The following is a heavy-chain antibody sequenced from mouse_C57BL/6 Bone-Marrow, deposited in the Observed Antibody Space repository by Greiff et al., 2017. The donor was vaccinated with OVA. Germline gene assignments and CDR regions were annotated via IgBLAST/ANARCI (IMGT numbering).Heavy chain of an antibody. V-gene: IGHV1-50*01. J-gene: IGHJ2*01. CDR3: ALYDYDDGVDY. CDR1: GYTFTSYW. CDR2: IDPSDSYT. Sequence: QVQLQQPGAELVKPGASVKLSCKASGYTFTSYWMQWVKQRPGQGLEWIGEIDPSDSYTNYNQKFKGKATLTVDTSSSTAYMQLSSLTSEDSAVYYCALYDYDDGVDYWGQGTTLTVSS. D-gene: IGHD2-4*01.